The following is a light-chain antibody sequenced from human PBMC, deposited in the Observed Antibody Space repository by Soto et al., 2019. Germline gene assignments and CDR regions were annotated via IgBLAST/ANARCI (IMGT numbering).Light chain of an antibody. CDR2: DAF. CDR1: QSVTNSY. J-gene: IGKJ2*03. CDR3: QQYGDSLYS. Sequence: EIVLTQSPGTLSLSPGERVTLSCRASQSVTNSYVAWYQQRPGQAPRLLIYDAFNRVTGIPDRFSGSGSGTDFTLAISRLEPEDFAVYYCQQYGDSLYSFGQGTKLEIK. V-gene: IGKV3-20*01.